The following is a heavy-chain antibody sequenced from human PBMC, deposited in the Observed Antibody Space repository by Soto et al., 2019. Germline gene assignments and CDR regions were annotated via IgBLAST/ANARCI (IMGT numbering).Heavy chain of an antibody. D-gene: IGHD3-16*02. CDR3: ARGEYDYVWGSYRYYGMDV. CDR1: GGSISSSSYY. CDR2: IYYSGST. J-gene: IGHJ6*02. Sequence: SETLSLTCTVSGGSISSSSYYWGWIRQPPGKGLEWIGSIYYSGSTYYNPSLKSRVTISVDTSKNQFSLKLSSVTAADTAVYYCARGEYDYVWGSYRYYGMDVWGQGTTVTVSS. V-gene: IGHV4-39*07.